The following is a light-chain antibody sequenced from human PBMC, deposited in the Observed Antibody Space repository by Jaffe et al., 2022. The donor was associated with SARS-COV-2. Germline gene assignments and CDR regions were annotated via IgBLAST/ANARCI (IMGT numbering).Light chain of an antibody. CDR1: QDIRDD. J-gene: IGKJ1*01. V-gene: IGKV1-6*01. CDR3: LQDYNYPWT. Sequence: AIQMTQSPSSLSASVGDRVTITCRASQDIRDDLGWYQQKPGNAPKLLISAASRLQGGVPSRFSGSGSGTDFTLTISSLQPEDFATYYCLQDYNYPWTFGQGTKVEIK. CDR2: AAS.